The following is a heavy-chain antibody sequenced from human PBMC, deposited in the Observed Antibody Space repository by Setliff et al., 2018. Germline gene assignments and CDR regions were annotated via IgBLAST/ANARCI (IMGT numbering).Heavy chain of an antibody. Sequence: PGGSLRLSCGASGFTFSSHWMTWVRQAPGKGLEWVAVILDDGVKKYHADSVKGRFTISRDNSKNTLYLQMNSLRPEDTAVYYCARTCSGSGCYAGLESWGQGTPVTVSS. CDR2: ILDDGVKK. CDR3: ARTCSGSGCYAGLES. D-gene: IGHD2-15*01. V-gene: IGHV3-30*03. CDR1: GFTFSSHW. J-gene: IGHJ4*02.